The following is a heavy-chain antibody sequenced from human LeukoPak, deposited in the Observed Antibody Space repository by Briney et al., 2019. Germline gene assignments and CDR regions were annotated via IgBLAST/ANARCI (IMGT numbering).Heavy chain of an antibody. CDR3: ARVAIQLWLYYFDY. D-gene: IGHD5-18*01. CDR2: ISSSGSTI. Sequence: GGSLRLSCAASGFTFSSYAMSWVRQAPGKGLEWVSYISSSGSTIYYADSVKGRFTISRDNAKNSLYLQMNSLRAEDTAVYYCARVAIQLWLYYFDYWGQGTLVTVSS. V-gene: IGHV3-48*04. J-gene: IGHJ4*02. CDR1: GFTFSSYA.